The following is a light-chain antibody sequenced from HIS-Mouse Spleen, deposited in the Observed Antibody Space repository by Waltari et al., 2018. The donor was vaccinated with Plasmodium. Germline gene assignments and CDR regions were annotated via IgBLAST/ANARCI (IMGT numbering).Light chain of an antibody. J-gene: IGKJ3*01. CDR2: GPS. V-gene: IGKV3-15*01. CDR3: QQYNNWSFT. Sequence: EIVMTQSPATLSVSPGERATLSCRASQGVSSNLAWYQEKPGQAPRLLIYGPSTRATGTLASFRGSGSGTEFTLTIRSLQSEDFAVYYCQQYNNWSFTFGPGTKVDIK. CDR1: QGVSSN.